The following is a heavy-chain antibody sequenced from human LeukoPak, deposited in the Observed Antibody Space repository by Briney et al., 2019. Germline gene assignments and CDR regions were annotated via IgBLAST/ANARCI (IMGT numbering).Heavy chain of an antibody. Sequence: GGSLRLSCAASGFTFSSYGMHWVRQAPGKGLEWVAFIRYDGSNKYYADSVKGRFTISRDNSKNTLYLQMNSLRAEDTAVYYCAKEASIEMATIGGFDPWGQGTLVTVSS. CDR1: GFTFSSYG. J-gene: IGHJ5*02. D-gene: IGHD5-24*01. CDR2: IRYDGSNK. V-gene: IGHV3-30*02. CDR3: AKEASIEMATIGGFDP.